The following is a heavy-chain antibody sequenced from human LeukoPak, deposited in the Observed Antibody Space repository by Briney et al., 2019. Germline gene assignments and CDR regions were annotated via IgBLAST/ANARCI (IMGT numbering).Heavy chain of an antibody. V-gene: IGHV4-39*02. CDR2: IYYGGNT. D-gene: IGHD6-13*01. CDR3: APKYRQLDGIDS. CDR1: GGSLNSDNYY. J-gene: IGHJ4*02. Sequence: PSETLSLTCTVSGGSLNSDNYYWGWIRQPPGKGLEWIGSIYYGGNTHYKSSLKSRVAISVDTSKKHFYLRLTSVTAADTAKYSCAPKYRQLDGIDSWGQGTLVIVSS.